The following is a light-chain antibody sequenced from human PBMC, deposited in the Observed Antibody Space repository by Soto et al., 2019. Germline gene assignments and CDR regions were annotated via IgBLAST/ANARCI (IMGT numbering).Light chain of an antibody. Sequence: DIQMTQSPSTLSASVGDRVTITCRASQSITSWLAWYQQKPGKAPKLLIYDASSLKSGVPSRFSGSGSGTEFTLTISSLQPDEFATYYCQQYNNAPWTLGQGTKVDIK. CDR3: QQYNNAPWT. CDR1: QSITSW. V-gene: IGKV1-5*01. J-gene: IGKJ1*01. CDR2: DAS.